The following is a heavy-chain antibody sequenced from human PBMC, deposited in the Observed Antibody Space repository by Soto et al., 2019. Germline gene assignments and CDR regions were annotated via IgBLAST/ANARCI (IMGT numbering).Heavy chain of an antibody. J-gene: IGHJ4*02. D-gene: IGHD5-18*01. CDR2: VIAMLGTP. CDR3: ARGAMANFDY. V-gene: IGHV1-69*01. CDR1: GGTFGRHG. Sequence: QVQLVQSGAGVKKPGSSVKVSCKASGGTFGRHGIAWVRQAPGQGLEWMGGVIAMLGTPTYAKKIQGRATITADESLTSSYLELRSLRSEDSGVYFCARGAMANFDYWGQGTVVTVSS.